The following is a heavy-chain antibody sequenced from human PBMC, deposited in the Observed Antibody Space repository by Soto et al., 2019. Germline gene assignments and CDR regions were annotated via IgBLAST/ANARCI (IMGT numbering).Heavy chain of an antibody. CDR3: ARDRDPYYYDSSGYYYRHDY. CDR1: GGTFSSYA. J-gene: IGHJ4*02. Sequence: QVQLVQSGAEVKKPGSSVKVSCKASGGTFSSYAISWVRQAPGQGLEWMGGIIPIFGTANYAQKFQGRVTITADESTSPAYMELSSLRSEDTAVYYGARDRDPYYYDSSGYYYRHDYWGQGTLVSVAS. V-gene: IGHV1-69*01. CDR2: IIPIFGTA. D-gene: IGHD3-22*01.